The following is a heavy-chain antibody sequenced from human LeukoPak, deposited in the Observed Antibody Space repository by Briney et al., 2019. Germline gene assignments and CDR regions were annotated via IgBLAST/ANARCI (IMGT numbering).Heavy chain of an antibody. Sequence: PGGPLRLSCVASGFTFSSYAMGWARQAPGKRPEWVSSLTDSGGTTYYVDSVKGRFTISRDNSKNTLYLHMNSLRAEDTAMYYCAKKRDAFDIWGQGTVVAVSS. D-gene: IGHD5-24*01. CDR3: AKKRDAFDI. V-gene: IGHV3-23*01. J-gene: IGHJ3*02. CDR2: LTDSGGTT. CDR1: GFTFSSYA.